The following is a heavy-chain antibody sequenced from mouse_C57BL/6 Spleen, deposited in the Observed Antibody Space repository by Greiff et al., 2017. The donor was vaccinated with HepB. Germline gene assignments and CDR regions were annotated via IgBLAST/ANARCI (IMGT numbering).Heavy chain of an antibody. CDR1: GFTFSDYY. V-gene: IGHV5-16*01. Sequence: EVKLVESEGGLVQPGSSMKLSCTASGFTFSDYYMAWVRQVPEKGLEWVANINYDGSSTYYLDSLKSRFIISRDNAKNILYLQMSSLKSEDTATYYCARDRGYDAMDYWGQGTSVTVSS. CDR3: ARDRGYDAMDY. D-gene: IGHD2-3*01. CDR2: INYDGSST. J-gene: IGHJ4*01.